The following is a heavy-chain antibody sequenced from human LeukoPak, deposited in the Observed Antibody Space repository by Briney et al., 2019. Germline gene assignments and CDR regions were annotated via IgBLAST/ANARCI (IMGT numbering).Heavy chain of an antibody. D-gene: IGHD6-13*01. CDR1: GGSISSYY. Sequence: PSETLSLTCTVSGGSISSYYWSWIRQPPGKGLEWIGYIYYSGSTNYNPSLKSRVTISVDTSKNQFSLKLSSVTAADTAVYYCARTGWYSSSWSLDYWGQGTLVTVSS. CDR2: IYYSGST. J-gene: IGHJ4*02. V-gene: IGHV4-59*08. CDR3: ARTGWYSSSWSLDY.